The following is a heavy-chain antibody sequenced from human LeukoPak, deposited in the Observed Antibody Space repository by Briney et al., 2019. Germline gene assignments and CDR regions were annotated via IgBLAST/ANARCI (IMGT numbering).Heavy chain of an antibody. D-gene: IGHD4-23*01. CDR3: ARVRGVASVVRFDY. CDR2: INHSGST. V-gene: IGHV4-34*01. CDR1: GGSFRGYY. Sequence: PSETLSLTCAVYGGSFRGYYWSWIRQPPGKGLEWIGEINHSGSTNYNPSLKSRVTISVDTSKNQISLKLSSVTAADTAVYYCARVRGVASVVRFDYWGQGTLVTVSS. J-gene: IGHJ4*02.